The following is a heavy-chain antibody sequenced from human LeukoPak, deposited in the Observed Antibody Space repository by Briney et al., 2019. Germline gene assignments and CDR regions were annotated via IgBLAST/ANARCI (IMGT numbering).Heavy chain of an antibody. V-gene: IGHV1-2*02. Sequence: GASVKVSCKASGYTFTGYYMHWVRQAPGQGLEWMGWINPSSGGTNYAQKFQGRVTMTRDTSISTAYMELSGLRSDDTAVYYCARDVSDYYDSSGYYNWFDPWGQGTLVTVSS. D-gene: IGHD3-22*01. J-gene: IGHJ5*02. CDR3: ARDVSDYYDSSGYYNWFDP. CDR2: INPSSGGT. CDR1: GYTFTGYY.